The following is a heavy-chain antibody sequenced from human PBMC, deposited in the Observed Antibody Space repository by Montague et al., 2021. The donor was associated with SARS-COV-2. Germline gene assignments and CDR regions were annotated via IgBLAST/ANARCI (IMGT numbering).Heavy chain of an antibody. J-gene: IGHJ6*02. D-gene: IGHD3-10*01. V-gene: IGHV6-1*01. CDR3: ARGIWFGELLTGYYYYGMDV. CDR1: GDSVSVKNAG. CDR2: SYYRSKWYN. Sequence: CAISGDSVSVKNAGCNSNKQSPSSRLDRLGVSYYRSKWYNDYAVSVKSRITINPDTSKNQFSLQLNSVTPEDTAVYYCARGIWFGELLTGYYYYGMDVWGQGTTVTVSS.